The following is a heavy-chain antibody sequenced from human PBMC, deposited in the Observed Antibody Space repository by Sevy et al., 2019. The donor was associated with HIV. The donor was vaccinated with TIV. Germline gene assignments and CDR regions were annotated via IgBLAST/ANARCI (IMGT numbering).Heavy chain of an antibody. Sequence: SETLSLTCTLSGGSISSYYWSWIRQPPGKGLEWIGYIYYSGSTNYNPSLKSRVTISVDTSKNQFSLKLSSVTAADTAVYYCARLSNYVHYYYGMDVWGQGTTVTVSS. V-gene: IGHV4-59*01. J-gene: IGHJ6*02. D-gene: IGHD4-4*01. CDR2: IYYSGST. CDR1: GGSISSYY. CDR3: ARLSNYVHYYYGMDV.